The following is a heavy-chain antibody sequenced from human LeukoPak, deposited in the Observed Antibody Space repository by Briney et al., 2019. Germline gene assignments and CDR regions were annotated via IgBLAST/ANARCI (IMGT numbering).Heavy chain of an antibody. CDR3: ARDSTYYYDSGSSGPHYFDN. D-gene: IGHD3-10*01. J-gene: IGHJ4*02. Sequence: WGSLRLSCAASGFTFSNYAMHWVRQAPGKGLEWESLISSGGTYEYYADSVKGRFTISRDNSKNTLYLQLNSLRAEDTAVYYCARDSTYYYDSGSSGPHYFDNWGQGTLVTVSS. V-gene: IGHV3-30*01. CDR1: GFTFSNYA. CDR2: ISSGGTYE.